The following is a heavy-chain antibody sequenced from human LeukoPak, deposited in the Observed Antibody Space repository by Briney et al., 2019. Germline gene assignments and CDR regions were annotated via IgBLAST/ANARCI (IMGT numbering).Heavy chain of an antibody. CDR1: GFTFSAYA. CDR2: IGSDNKP. Sequence: GGSLRLSCEASGFTFSAYAMTWVRQAPGKGLEWVSSIGSDNKPHYSESVKGRFAISRDNSKNTLYLQMNSLRAEDTAVYYCAREAAGSAFDIWGQGTMVTVSP. CDR3: AREAAGSAFDI. D-gene: IGHD1-26*01. J-gene: IGHJ3*02. V-gene: IGHV3-23*01.